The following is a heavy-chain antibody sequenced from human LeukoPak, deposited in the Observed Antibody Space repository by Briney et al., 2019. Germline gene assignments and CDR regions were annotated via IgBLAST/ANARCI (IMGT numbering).Heavy chain of an antibody. CDR3: TRGPATDYYDTSGYCDY. CDR2: ISFDGKNK. J-gene: IGHJ4*02. V-gene: IGHV3-30*15. Sequence: PGGSLRLSCEASGFTLGNHAMHWVRQAPGKGLEWVTNISFDGKNKHYVGSVKGRFTISRDNSKNTLYLQMSTLRPEDTAVYYCTRGPATDYYDTSGYCDYWGQGTLVSVSS. CDR1: GFTLGNHA. D-gene: IGHD3-22*01.